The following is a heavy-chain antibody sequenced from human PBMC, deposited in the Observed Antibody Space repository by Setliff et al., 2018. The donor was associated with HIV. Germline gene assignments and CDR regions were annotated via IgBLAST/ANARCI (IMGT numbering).Heavy chain of an antibody. CDR1: DLAFSSYA. Sequence: GGTLRLSCQASDLAFSSYAMSWVRQAPGKGLEWVGRIKSKTDGGTTDYAAPVKGRFTISRDDSKNTLYLQMNSLKTEDTAVYYCARDFSYGYFFYGMDVWGQGTTVTVSS. D-gene: IGHD5-18*01. CDR3: ARDFSYGYFFYGMDV. V-gene: IGHV3-15*01. CDR2: IKSKTDGGTT. J-gene: IGHJ6*02.